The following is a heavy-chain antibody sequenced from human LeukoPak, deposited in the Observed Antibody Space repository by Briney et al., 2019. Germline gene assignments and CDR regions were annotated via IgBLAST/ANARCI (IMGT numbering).Heavy chain of an antibody. D-gene: IGHD3-22*01. Sequence: SETLSLTCTVSGGSISSGSYYWSWIRQPAGKGLEWIGRIYTSGSTNYNPSLKSRVTISVDTSKNQFSLKLSSVTAADTAVYYCARGRGYYDSSGYYSEDAFDIWGQGTMVTVSS. CDR1: GGSISSGSYY. J-gene: IGHJ3*02. V-gene: IGHV4-61*02. CDR3: ARGRGYYDSSGYYSEDAFDI. CDR2: IYTSGST.